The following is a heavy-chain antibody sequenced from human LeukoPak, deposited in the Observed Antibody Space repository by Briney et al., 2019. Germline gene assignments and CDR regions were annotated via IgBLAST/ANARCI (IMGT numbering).Heavy chain of an antibody. D-gene: IGHD3-22*01. V-gene: IGHV1-2*06. J-gene: IGHJ3*02. CDR3: ARDHDSSGRTDDAFDI. Sequence: ASVKVSCKASGYTFTDYYIHWVRQAPGQGLEWMGRINPNSGDTNHAQKFQGRVTMTRDASISTAYMELSRLTSDDTAVFFCARDHDSSGRTDDAFDIWGQGTMVTVSS. CDR1: GYTFTDYY. CDR2: INPNSGDT.